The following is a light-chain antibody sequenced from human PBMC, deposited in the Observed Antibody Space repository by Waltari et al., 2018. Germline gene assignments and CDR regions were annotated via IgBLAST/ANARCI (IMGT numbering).Light chain of an antibody. CDR1: RFRRYY. CDR2: GQE. Sequence: SSEVTQDPHVSVALGQTVPITCRGNRFRRYYASWYRQRPGQATVLVLYGQERPSGIPDRFSGSTSGDTAYLTITGAQAGDEGDYYCLSRDTPSTRVFGGGTRLTV. CDR3: LSRDTPSTRV. V-gene: IGLV3-19*01. J-gene: IGLJ3*02.